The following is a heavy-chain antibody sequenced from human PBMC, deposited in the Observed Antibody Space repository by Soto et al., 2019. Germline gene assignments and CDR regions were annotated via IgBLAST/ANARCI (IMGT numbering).Heavy chain of an antibody. V-gene: IGHV5-51*01. CDR1: GYSFASYW. CDR2: IYPGESDT. J-gene: IGHJ4*02. Sequence: EVQLVQSGAEVKKPGESLKISCKGSGYSFASYWIGWVRQMPGKGLEWMGIIYPGESDTKYSPSFQGQVTISADKSIGTAYLRWSGLDASGTALYYCARYFDWLFPLIDSWGQGTPVTVSS. D-gene: IGHD3-9*01. CDR3: ARYFDWLFPLIDS.